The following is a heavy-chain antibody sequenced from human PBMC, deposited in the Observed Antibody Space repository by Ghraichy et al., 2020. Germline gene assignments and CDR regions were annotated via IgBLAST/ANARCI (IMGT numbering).Heavy chain of an antibody. Sequence: SETLSLTCAVYGGSFSGYYWSWIRQPPGKGLEWIGEINHSGSTNYNPSLKSRVTISVDTSKNQFSLKLSSVTAADTAVYYCARGRRYDYWGQGTLVTVSS. CDR3: ARGRRYDY. V-gene: IGHV4-34*01. CDR2: INHSGST. D-gene: IGHD3-9*01. J-gene: IGHJ4*02. CDR1: GGSFSGYY.